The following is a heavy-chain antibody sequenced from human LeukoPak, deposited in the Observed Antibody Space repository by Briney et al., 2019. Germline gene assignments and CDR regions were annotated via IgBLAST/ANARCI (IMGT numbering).Heavy chain of an antibody. D-gene: IGHD3-16*01. J-gene: IGHJ4*02. CDR2: MYYSGTT. V-gene: IGHV4-39*01. CDR1: GGSISSNLYY. CDR3: VRPVGGYFDY. Sequence: SETLSLTCTVSGGSISSNLYYWGWIRQPPGTGLEWIGRMYYSGTTYYNPSLKNRVSISVDLSKNQFFLKLTSLTAADTAVYYCVRPVGGYFDYWGQGMLVTVSS.